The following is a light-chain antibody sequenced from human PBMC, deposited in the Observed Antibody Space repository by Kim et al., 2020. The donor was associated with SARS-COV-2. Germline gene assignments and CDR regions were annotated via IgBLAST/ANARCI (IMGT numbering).Light chain of an antibody. Sequence: EIVLTQSPATLSLSPGERATLSCRASQSVSRYLAWYQQKPGQAPRLLIYDASNRATDIPARFSGGGSGTDFTLTISSLEPEDFAVYYCQQGNTWPLSFGGGTKLEIK. J-gene: IGKJ4*01. CDR2: DAS. CDR3: QQGNTWPLS. CDR1: QSVSRY. V-gene: IGKV3-11*01.